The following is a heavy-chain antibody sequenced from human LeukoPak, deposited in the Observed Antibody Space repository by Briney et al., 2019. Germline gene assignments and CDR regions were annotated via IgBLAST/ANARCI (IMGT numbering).Heavy chain of an antibody. V-gene: IGHV3-7*01. D-gene: IGHD3-16*02. Sequence: PGGSLRLSCATSGFAFSSSWMHWVRQAPGKGLEWVANIKEDGTERYYVDSVKGRFTISRDNAKSSLYLQMDSLRVEDTAVYYCAKYRSTFGGVIDDYWGQGTLVTVSS. CDR1: GFAFSSSW. CDR3: AKYRSTFGGVIDDY. J-gene: IGHJ4*02. CDR2: IKEDGTER.